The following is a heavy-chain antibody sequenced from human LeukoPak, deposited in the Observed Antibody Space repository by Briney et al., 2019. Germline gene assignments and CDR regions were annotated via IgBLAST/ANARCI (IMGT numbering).Heavy chain of an antibody. V-gene: IGHV3-23*01. Sequence: PSETLSLTCTVSGGSISSYYWSWIRQPPGKGLEWVSAISGSGGSTYYADSVKGRFTISRDNSKNTLYLQMNSLRAEDTAVYYCANTGEYYYGSGSYQDYWGQGTLVTVSS. J-gene: IGHJ4*02. D-gene: IGHD3-10*01. CDR2: ISGSGGST. CDR1: GGSISSYY. CDR3: ANTGEYYYGSGSYQDY.